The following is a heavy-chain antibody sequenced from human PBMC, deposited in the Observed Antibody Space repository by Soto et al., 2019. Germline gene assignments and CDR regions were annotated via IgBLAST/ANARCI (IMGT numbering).Heavy chain of an antibody. CDR1: GFIFNEYG. Sequence: QVQLVESGGGVVQPGMSLRLSCAASGFIFNEYGMHWVRQPPGKGLEWVAVIWYDGSNKYYADSVKGRFTISRDNSKNTMSLQMNNLRAEDTAVFYCARWGCSGTNCNLNQRIYDLWGQGTLVTVSS. CDR3: ARWGCSGTNCNLNQRIYDL. CDR2: IWYDGSNK. J-gene: IGHJ4*02. V-gene: IGHV3-33*03. D-gene: IGHD2-15*01.